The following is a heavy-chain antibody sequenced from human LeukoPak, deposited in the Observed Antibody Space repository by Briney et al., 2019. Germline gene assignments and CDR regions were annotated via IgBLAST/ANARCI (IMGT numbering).Heavy chain of an antibody. J-gene: IGHJ6*04. CDR1: GLIFSSYA. Sequence: GGSLRLSCAASGLIFSSYAMSSVRQAPGKGLEWVSGISGSGYDTYYADSVEGRVTISRENSKNALYLQMNRRRAEDAAVYYCARLGYCDSTSCQDVDVWGKGTTVTVSS. D-gene: IGHD2-2*01. CDR3: ARLGYCDSTSCQDVDV. V-gene: IGHV3-23*01. CDR2: ISGSGYDT.